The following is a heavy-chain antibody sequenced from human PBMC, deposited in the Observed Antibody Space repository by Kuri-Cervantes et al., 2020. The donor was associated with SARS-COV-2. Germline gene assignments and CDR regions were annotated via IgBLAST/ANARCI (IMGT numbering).Heavy chain of an antibody. CDR3: ARDGNLAYYDFWSGYYFDGGSPYYYMDV. J-gene: IGHJ6*03. D-gene: IGHD3-3*01. V-gene: IGHV1-69*05. CDR1: GGTFSSYA. CDR2: IIPIFGTA. Sequence: SVKVSCKASGGTFSSYAISWVRQAPGQGLEWMGGIIPIFGTANYAQKFQGRVTITTDESTSTAYMELSSLRSEDTAVYYCARDGNLAYYDFWSGYYFDGGSPYYYMDVWGKGTTVTVSS.